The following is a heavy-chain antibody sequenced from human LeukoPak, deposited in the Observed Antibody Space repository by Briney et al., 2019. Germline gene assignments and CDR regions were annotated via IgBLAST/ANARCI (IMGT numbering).Heavy chain of an antibody. CDR1: GYTFTSYG. CDR3: SYSSSGVYYFDY. V-gene: IGHV1-18*01. Sequence: ASVKVSCKASGYTFTSYGISWVRQAPGQGLEWMGWISAYNGNTNYAQKLQGRVTMTTDTSTSTAYMELSSLRSEDTAVYYCSYSSSGVYYFDYWGQGTLVTVSS. D-gene: IGHD6-6*01. CDR2: ISAYNGNT. J-gene: IGHJ4*02.